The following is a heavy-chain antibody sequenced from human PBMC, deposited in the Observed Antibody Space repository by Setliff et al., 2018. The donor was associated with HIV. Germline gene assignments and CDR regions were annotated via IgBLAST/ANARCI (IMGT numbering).Heavy chain of an antibody. Sequence: ASVKVSCKASGYTFTSYAISWVRQAPGQGLEWMGWFNTETGNPMYAQGFRGRFVFSLDTSVSTAFLQINRLKAEDTAKYYCARAAVAGPWRKLDYWGQGTLVTVSS. CDR2: FNTETGNP. V-gene: IGHV7-4-1*02. CDR1: GYTFTSYA. CDR3: ARAAVAGPWRKLDY. D-gene: IGHD6-19*01. J-gene: IGHJ4*02.